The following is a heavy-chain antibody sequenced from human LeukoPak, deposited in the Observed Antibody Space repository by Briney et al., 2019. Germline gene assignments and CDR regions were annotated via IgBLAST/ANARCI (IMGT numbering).Heavy chain of an antibody. CDR1: GGSISSHY. Sequence: SETLSLTCTVSGGSISSHYWSWIRQPPRKGLEWIGYIYYSGSTNYNPSLKSRVTISVDTSKNQFSLKLSSVTAADTAVYYCASLRRFGELFYWGQGTLVTVSS. CDR3: ASLRRFGELFY. J-gene: IGHJ4*02. D-gene: IGHD3-10*01. CDR2: IYYSGST. V-gene: IGHV4-59*11.